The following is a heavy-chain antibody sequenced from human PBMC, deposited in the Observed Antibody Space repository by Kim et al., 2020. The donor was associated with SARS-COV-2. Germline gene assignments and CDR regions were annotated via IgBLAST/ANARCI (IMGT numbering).Heavy chain of an antibody. Sequence: GGSLRLSCAASGFTFDDYAIHWVRQAPGKGLEWVSGISWNSGSIGYADSVKGRFTISRDNAKNSLYLQMNSLRAEDTALYYCAKTGDSSGYLRYWYFDLWGRGTLVTVSS. V-gene: IGHV3-9*01. CDR2: ISWNSGSI. CDR3: AKTGDSSGYLRYWYFDL. D-gene: IGHD3-22*01. J-gene: IGHJ2*01. CDR1: GFTFDDYA.